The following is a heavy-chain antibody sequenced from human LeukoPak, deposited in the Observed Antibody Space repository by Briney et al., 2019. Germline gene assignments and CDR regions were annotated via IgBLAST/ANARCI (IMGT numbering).Heavy chain of an antibody. J-gene: IGHJ6*03. CDR1: GGSISSGSYY. CDR3: AREGYCSSTSCYTMTYYYYYMDV. CDR2: IYTSGST. Sequence: TLSLTCTVSGGSISSGSYYWSWIRQPAGKGLEWIGRIYTSGSTNYNPSLKSRVTISVDTSKNQFSLKLSSVTAADTAVYYCAREGYCSSTSCYTMTYYYYYMDVWGKGTTVTVSS. V-gene: IGHV4-61*02. D-gene: IGHD2-2*02.